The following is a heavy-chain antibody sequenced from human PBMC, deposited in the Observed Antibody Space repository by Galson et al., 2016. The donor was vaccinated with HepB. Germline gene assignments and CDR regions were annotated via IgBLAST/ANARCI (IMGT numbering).Heavy chain of an antibody. V-gene: IGHV3-23*01. CDR2: INEHGDGT. Sequence: SLRLSCAASGFMFSRLHLSWVRQAPGKGLEWVSSINEHGDGTWYADSVRGRFTISRDNSRNVLYLQTDNLRVEDTAIYYCGKDTSAVEAADEYWGQGTLATVSS. CDR3: GKDTSAVEAADEY. CDR1: GFMFSRLH. J-gene: IGHJ4*02. D-gene: IGHD2-15*01.